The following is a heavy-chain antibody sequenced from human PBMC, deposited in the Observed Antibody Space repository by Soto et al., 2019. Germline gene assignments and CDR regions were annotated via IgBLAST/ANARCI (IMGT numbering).Heavy chain of an antibody. J-gene: IGHJ3*02. Sequence: QVQLQESGPGLVKPSETLSLTCTVSGGSISSYYWSWIRQPPGKGLEWIEYIYYSGSTNYNPSLKSRVTRSVDTSKNQFSLKLSSVTAADTAVYYCARVWGGAFDIWGQGTMVTVSS. V-gene: IGHV4-59*01. CDR2: IYYSGST. CDR3: ARVWGGAFDI. D-gene: IGHD3-10*01. CDR1: GGSISSYY.